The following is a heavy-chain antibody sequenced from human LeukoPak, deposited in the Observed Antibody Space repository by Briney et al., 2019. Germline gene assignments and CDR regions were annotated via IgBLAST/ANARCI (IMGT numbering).Heavy chain of an antibody. CDR1: GGSISSYY. CDR3: ARRGSAPAEYYYYYYMDV. Sequence: SETLSLTCTVSGGSISSYYWSWIRQPPGKGLEWIGYIYTSGSTNYNPSLKSRVTISVDTSKNQFTLKLSSVTAADTAVYYCARRGSAPAEYYYYYYMDVWGQGTTVTVSS. CDR2: IYTSGST. J-gene: IGHJ6*03. D-gene: IGHD1-26*01. V-gene: IGHV4-4*09.